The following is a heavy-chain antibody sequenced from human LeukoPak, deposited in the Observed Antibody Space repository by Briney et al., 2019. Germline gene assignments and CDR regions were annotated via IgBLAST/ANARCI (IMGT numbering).Heavy chain of an antibody. J-gene: IGHJ6*03. CDR1: GFTFSSYT. Sequence: PGGSLRLSCAASGFTFSSYTTNWVRQPPGKGLEWVSNIGTSSTTIYYADSVKGRFTISRDNAKNSLYLQMNSLRADDTAVYYCARFAAGGSYYYYMDVWGKGTTVTVSS. CDR2: IGTSSTTI. V-gene: IGHV3-48*01. D-gene: IGHD6-25*01. CDR3: ARFAAGGSYYYYMDV.